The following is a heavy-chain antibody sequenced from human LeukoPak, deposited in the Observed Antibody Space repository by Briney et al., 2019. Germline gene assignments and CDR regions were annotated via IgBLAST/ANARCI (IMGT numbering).Heavy chain of an antibody. CDR2: ISSSGSTI. D-gene: IGHD3-22*01. V-gene: IGHV3-11*01. J-gene: IGHJ4*02. Sequence: GGSPRLSCAASEFTFSDYYMSWIRQAPGKGLEWVSYISSSGSTIYYADSVKGRFTISRDNAKNSLYLQMNSLRAEDTAVYYCARETYYYDSSYYNIKYFDYWGQGTLVTVSS. CDR3: ARETYYYDSSYYNIKYFDY. CDR1: EFTFSDYY.